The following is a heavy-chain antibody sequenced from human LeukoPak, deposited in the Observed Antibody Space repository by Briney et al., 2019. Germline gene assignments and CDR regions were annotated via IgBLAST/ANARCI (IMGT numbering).Heavy chain of an antibody. CDR1: GYTFTSYD. V-gene: IGHV1-8*01. CDR3: ARKVTTGYWFDP. CDR2: MNPNSGNT. Sequence: ASVKVSCKASGYTFTSYDINWVRQATGQGLEWMGWMNPNSGNTGYAQKFQGRVTMTSNTSISTAYMELSSLRSEDTAVYYCARKVTTGYWFDPWGQGTLVTVSS. D-gene: IGHD4-17*01. J-gene: IGHJ5*02.